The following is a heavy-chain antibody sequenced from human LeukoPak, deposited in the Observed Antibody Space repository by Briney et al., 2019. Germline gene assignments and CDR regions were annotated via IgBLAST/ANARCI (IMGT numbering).Heavy chain of an antibody. CDR2: INSDGSST. J-gene: IGHJ6*04. Sequence: GGSLRLSCAASGFTFSSYWMHWVRQAPGKGLVWVSRINSDGSSTSYADSVKGRFTISRDHAKNTLYLQMNSLRAEDTAVYYCARVDSSGWYYYYGMDVWGKGTTVTVSS. V-gene: IGHV3-74*01. CDR1: GFTFSSYW. CDR3: ARVDSSGWYYYYGMDV. D-gene: IGHD6-19*01.